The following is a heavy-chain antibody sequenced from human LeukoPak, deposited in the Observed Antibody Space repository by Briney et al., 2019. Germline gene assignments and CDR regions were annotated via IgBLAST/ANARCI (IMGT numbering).Heavy chain of an antibody. D-gene: IGHD2-2*01. J-gene: IGHJ5*02. V-gene: IGHV4-61*01. Sequence: SETLSLTCAVSGYSISSGYYWGWIRQPPGKGLEWIGYIYYSGSTNYNPSLKSRVTISVDTSKNQFSLNLSSVIAADTAVYYCARGRGDCSSTSCYGEFDPWGQGTLVTVSS. CDR3: ARGRGDCSSTSCYGEFDP. CDR1: GYSISSGYY. CDR2: IYYSGST.